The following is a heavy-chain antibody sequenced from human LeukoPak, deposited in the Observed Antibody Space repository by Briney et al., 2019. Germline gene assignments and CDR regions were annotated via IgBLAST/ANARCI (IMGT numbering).Heavy chain of an antibody. J-gene: IGHJ3*02. CDR3: ARVHYYYDSSGYYFDAFDI. V-gene: IGHV4-4*07. D-gene: IGHD3-22*01. Sequence: SETLSLTCTVSGGSISGYYWSWIRQPAGKGLEWIGRSYTSGSTNYNPSLKSRVTISVDKSKNQFSLKLSSVTAADTAVYYCARVHYYYDSSGYYFDAFDIWGQGTMVTVSS. CDR1: GGSISGYY. CDR2: SYTSGST.